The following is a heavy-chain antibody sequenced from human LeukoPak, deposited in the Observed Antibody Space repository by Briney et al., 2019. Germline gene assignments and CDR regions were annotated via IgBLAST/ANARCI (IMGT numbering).Heavy chain of an antibody. D-gene: IGHD2-2*01. CDR1: GFTISSYS. CDR3: AKVPKGEYFDY. CDR2: ISSSSSYI. V-gene: IGHV3-21*04. J-gene: IGHJ4*02. Sequence: GGSLRLSCAASGFTISSYSVNWVRQAPGKGLAWVSSISSSSSYIYYADSVKGRFTISRDNAKNSLYLQMNSLRAEDTAVYYCAKVPKGEYFDYWGQGTLVTVSS.